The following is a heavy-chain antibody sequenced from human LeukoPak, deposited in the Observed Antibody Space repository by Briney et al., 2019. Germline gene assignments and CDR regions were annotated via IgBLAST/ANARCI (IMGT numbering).Heavy chain of an antibody. J-gene: IGHJ4*02. Sequence: GGSLRLSCAASGFTFSMYWMSWVRQAPGMGLEWVANMKQDGSEKYYVDSVKGRFTISRDNAKNSLFLQMNRLRSEDTAVYYCARGSLVTPDWGQGTLVTVSS. CDR1: GFTFSMYW. D-gene: IGHD5-18*01. CDR3: ARGSLVTPD. CDR2: MKQDGSEK. V-gene: IGHV3-7*01.